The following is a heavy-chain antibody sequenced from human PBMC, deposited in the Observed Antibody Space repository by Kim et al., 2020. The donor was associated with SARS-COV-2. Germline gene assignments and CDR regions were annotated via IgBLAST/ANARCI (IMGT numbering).Heavy chain of an antibody. CDR2: ISGSGGST. CDR1: GFTFSSSA. V-gene: IGHV3-23*01. D-gene: IGHD3-22*01. J-gene: IGHJ4*02. Sequence: GGSLRLSCAASGFTFSSSAMSWVRQAPGKGLEWVSAISGSGGSTYYADSVKGRFPISRDNSKNTLYLQMTSLRAADTAVYDCAKLPHDSSGYNFDYWGQGTLVTVSS. CDR3: AKLPHDSSGYNFDY.